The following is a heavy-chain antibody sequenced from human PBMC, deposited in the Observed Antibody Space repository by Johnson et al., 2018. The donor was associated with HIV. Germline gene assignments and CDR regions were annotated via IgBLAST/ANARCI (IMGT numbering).Heavy chain of an antibody. CDR2: FRYAGSNK. CDR3: AKRLGYDSRGGQFDI. D-gene: IGHD3-22*01. J-gene: IGHJ3*02. CDR1: GFTFSSYG. Sequence: QVQLVESGGGVVQPGGSLRLSCAASGFTFSSYGIHWVRQAPGKGLEWVAFFRYAGSNKYYADPVKGRFTISRDNAKTTLYVQMTTRRAEETAVYYCAKRLGYDSRGGQFDIWGQGTMVSISS. V-gene: IGHV3-30*02.